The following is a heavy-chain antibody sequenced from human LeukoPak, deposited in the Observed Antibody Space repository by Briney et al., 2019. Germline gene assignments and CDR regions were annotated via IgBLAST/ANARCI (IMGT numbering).Heavy chain of an antibody. CDR3: ARGLYDSSGYYSHYYYHYYMDV. V-gene: IGHV1-8*02. J-gene: IGHJ6*03. Sequence: EASVKVSCKASGYTFTSYYIHWVRQAPRQRLEWMGWMKPNSVKTDYAQKFQGRVTMTRNTSISTAYMELSSLRSEDTAVYYCARGLYDSSGYYSHYYYHYYMDVWGKGTTVTISS. CDR2: MKPNSVKT. D-gene: IGHD3-22*01. CDR1: GYTFTSYY.